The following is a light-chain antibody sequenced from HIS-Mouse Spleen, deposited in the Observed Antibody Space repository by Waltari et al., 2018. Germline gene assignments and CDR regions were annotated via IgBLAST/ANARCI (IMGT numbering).Light chain of an antibody. CDR3: QQYDNLPSLT. Sequence: DIQMTQSPTSLSAPEGDRVTSTCHASQDISNYLNWYQQKPGKAPKLLIYDASNLETGVPSRFSGSGSGTDFTFTISSLQPEDIATYYCQQYDNLPSLTFGGGTKVEIK. CDR1: QDISNY. V-gene: IGKV1-33*01. J-gene: IGKJ4*01. CDR2: DAS.